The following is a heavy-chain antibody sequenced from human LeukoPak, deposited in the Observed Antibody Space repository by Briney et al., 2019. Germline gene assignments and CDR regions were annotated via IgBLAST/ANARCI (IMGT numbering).Heavy chain of an antibody. CDR2: IYYSGST. V-gene: IGHV4-59*11. J-gene: IGHJ4*02. Sequence: SETLSLTCTVSGGSISSHYWSWIRQPPGKGLEWIGYIYYSGSTNYNPSLKSRVTISVDTSKNQFSLKLSSVTAADTAVYYCARATPYYYDSSGYLDYWGQGTLVTVSS. CDR3: ARATPYYYDSSGYLDY. CDR1: GGSISSHY. D-gene: IGHD3-22*01.